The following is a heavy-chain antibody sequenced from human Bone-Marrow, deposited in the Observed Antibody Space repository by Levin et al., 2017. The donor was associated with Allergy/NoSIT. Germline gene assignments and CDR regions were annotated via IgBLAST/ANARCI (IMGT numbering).Heavy chain of an antibody. Sequence: GESLKISCKASGYTFTSYGISRVRQAPGQGPEWIGWISAYNGNTNHAQKLQGRVTMTTDTATSTAYMGLRSLRSDDTAVYYCARDRGCSGGSCYPSAEDAFDIWGQGTMVTVSS. CDR1: GYTFTSYG. J-gene: IGHJ3*02. D-gene: IGHD2-15*01. V-gene: IGHV1-18*01. CDR2: ISAYNGNT. CDR3: ARDRGCSGGSCYPSAEDAFDI.